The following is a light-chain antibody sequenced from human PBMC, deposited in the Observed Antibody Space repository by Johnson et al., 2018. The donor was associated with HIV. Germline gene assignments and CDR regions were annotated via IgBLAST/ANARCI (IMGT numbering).Light chain of an antibody. Sequence: QSVLTQPPSVSAAPGQRVTISCSGSSFNIGINFVSWYQQVPGTAPKLLICESNKRPSGIPNRFSGSKSGTSAPLGITGLQPGDEADNYCGTWDSGLRVYVSGTGTKVTVL. J-gene: IGLJ1*01. V-gene: IGLV1-51*02. CDR2: ESN. CDR3: GTWDSGLRVYV. CDR1: SFNIGINF.